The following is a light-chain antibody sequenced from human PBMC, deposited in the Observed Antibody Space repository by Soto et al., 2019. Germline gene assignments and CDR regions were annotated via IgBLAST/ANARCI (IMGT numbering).Light chain of an antibody. V-gene: IGKV3-11*01. J-gene: IGKJ4*01. CDR2: DAS. CDR3: QQRTIWPLT. CDR1: QSVTKY. Sequence: EIVLTQSPATLSLSPGERATLSCRASQSVTKYLSWYQQKPGQAPRLLIYDASNRAPGIPAMFSGSGSGTDFTLTISSLEPEDFAVYYCQQRTIWPLTFGGGTKVEIK.